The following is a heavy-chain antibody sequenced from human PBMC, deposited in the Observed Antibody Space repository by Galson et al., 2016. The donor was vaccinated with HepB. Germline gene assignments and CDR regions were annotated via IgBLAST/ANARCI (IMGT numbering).Heavy chain of an antibody. CDR3: TWAIAARLPFDY. CDR2: IYSGGYT. CDR1: GLIVTRNY. D-gene: IGHD6-6*01. V-gene: IGHV3-66*01. J-gene: IGHJ4*02. Sequence: SLRLSCAASGLIVTRNYMAWVRQAPGKGLEWVSIIYSGGYTYYADSVKGRFNISRDNSKNTVSLQINSLRVEDTAVYYCTWAIAARLPFDYWGQGTLVTVSS.